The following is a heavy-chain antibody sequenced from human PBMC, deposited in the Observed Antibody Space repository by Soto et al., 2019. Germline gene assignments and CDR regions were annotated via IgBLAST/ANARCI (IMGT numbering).Heavy chain of an antibody. CDR1: GYTFPNYW. CDR3: AAGYTTGLDAFDV. J-gene: IGHJ3*01. V-gene: IGHV5-51*01. CDR2: IYPNDSDT. D-gene: IGHD6-19*01. Sequence: GESLKISCNGSGYTFPNYWIGWVRQMPGKGLDWMGMIYPNDSDTRYSPSFQGQVTISTDKSITTAYLQWSSLKASDTAMYYCAAGYTTGLDAFDVWGQGTMVTVSS.